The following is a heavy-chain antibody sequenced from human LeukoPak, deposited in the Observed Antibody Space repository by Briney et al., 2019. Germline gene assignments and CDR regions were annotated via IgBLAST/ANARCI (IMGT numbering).Heavy chain of an antibody. CDR1: VFIFGDYY. V-gene: IGHV3-11*01. Sequence: GGSLRLSCAASVFIFGDYYVSWIRQAPGEGLEGVSYISSGCSSIYYADSVKGRFTISRDNAKNSLYLQMNSLRAEDTAVYYCAREPYYDSSGYCLDYWGQGTLVTVSS. D-gene: IGHD3-22*01. CDR2: ISSGCSSI. CDR3: AREPYYDSSGYCLDY. J-gene: IGHJ4*02.